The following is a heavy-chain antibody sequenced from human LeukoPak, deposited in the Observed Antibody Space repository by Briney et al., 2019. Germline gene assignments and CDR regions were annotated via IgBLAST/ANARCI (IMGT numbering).Heavy chain of an antibody. J-gene: IGHJ5*02. CDR2: IYNRGTT. V-gene: IGHV4-61*02. CDR1: GGSISSGSYY. Sequence: SETLSLTCTVSGGSISSGSYYWNWIRQPAGKGLEWIGRIYNRGTTNYNPSLKSRVTISLDTSKNQFSLKLSSVTAADTAVYYCARGYYYGSGSYYNRFDPWGQGTLVTVSS. CDR3: ARGYYYGSGSYYNRFDP. D-gene: IGHD3-10*01.